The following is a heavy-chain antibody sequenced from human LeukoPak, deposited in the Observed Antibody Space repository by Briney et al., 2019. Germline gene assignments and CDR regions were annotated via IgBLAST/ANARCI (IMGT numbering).Heavy chain of an antibody. CDR1: GVSISSYY. CDR2: IYTSGST. D-gene: IGHD6-6*01. Sequence: PSETLSLTCTVSGVSISSYYWSWLRQPPGKGLEWIGYIYTSGSTNYNPSLKSRVTISVDTSKNQFSLKLSSVTAADTAVYYCARLNGIAARLDWFDPWGQGTLVTVSS. V-gene: IGHV4-4*09. J-gene: IGHJ5*02. CDR3: ARLNGIAARLDWFDP.